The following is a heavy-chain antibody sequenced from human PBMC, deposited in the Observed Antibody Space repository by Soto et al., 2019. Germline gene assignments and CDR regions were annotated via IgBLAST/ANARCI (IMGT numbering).Heavy chain of an antibody. J-gene: IGHJ4*02. CDR2: IGGGGGGA. Sequence: PGGALRLSCAASRSTFNTFAMGWVRQAPGKGLEWVSAIGGGGGGAYYADSVKGRFTVSRDNSKNTLFLQMDSLSAEDTAVYFCAKTAEAVAGTVYGYWGQGTLVTVSS. CDR3: AKTAEAVAGTVYGY. CDR1: RSTFNTFA. V-gene: IGHV3-23*01. D-gene: IGHD6-19*01.